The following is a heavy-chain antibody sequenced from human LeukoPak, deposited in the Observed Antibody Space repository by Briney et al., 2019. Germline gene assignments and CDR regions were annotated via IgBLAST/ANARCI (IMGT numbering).Heavy chain of an antibody. J-gene: IGHJ6*03. D-gene: IGHD3-3*01. V-gene: IGHV4-38-2*01. CDR2: IYHSGST. CDR3: VRGVTYYDFWSGHQPGSHYMDV. Sequence: PSETLSLTCAASGYSISSGYYWGWIRQPPGKGLEWIGSIYHSGSTYYTPSLKSRVTISVDTSKNQFSLKLSSVTAADTAVYYCVRGVTYYDFWSGHQPGSHYMDVWSKGTTVTVSS. CDR1: GYSISSGYY.